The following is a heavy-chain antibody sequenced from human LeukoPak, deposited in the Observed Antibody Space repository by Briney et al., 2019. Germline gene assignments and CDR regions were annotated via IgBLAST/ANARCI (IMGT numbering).Heavy chain of an antibody. J-gene: IGHJ6*02. CDR3: ARGGDPHYGMDV. CDR2: IYYSAST. CDR1: GGSISGYH. V-gene: IGHV4-59*01. Sequence: SETLSLTCTVSGGSISGYHWSWIRQPPGKGLEWIGNIYYSASTNYNPSLKSRVTISVDTSKNQCSLRLSSVTAADTAVYYCARGGDPHYGMDVWGQGTTVTVSS. D-gene: IGHD2-21*01.